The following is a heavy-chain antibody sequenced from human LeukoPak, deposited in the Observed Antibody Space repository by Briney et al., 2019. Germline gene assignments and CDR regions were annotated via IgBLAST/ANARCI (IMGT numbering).Heavy chain of an antibody. CDR3: ARGGYYYYYGMDV. J-gene: IGHJ6*02. CDR1: GFTFSTYA. CDR2: ISSSGSRT. V-gene: IGHV3-23*01. Sequence: GGSLRLSCATSGFTFSTYAMSWVRQAPGKGLEWVSAISSSGSRTYYADSVKGRFTISRDNAKNTLYLQLNSLRAEDTAVYYCARGGYYYYYGMDVWGQGTTVTVSS.